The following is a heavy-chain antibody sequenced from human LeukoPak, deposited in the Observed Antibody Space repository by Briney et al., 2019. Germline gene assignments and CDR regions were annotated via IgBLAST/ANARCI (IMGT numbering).Heavy chain of an antibody. CDR2: IIPIYGTA. Sequence: SVKVSCKASGGTFSSHGISWVRQAPGQGLEWMGRIIPIYGTANYAQKFQGRATITTDESTSTVYMELSSLRSEDTAVYYCARDVGLDNDFWSGDMDVWGKGTTVIVSS. D-gene: IGHD3-3*01. CDR3: ARDVGLDNDFWSGDMDV. J-gene: IGHJ6*03. CDR1: GGTFSSHG. V-gene: IGHV1-69*05.